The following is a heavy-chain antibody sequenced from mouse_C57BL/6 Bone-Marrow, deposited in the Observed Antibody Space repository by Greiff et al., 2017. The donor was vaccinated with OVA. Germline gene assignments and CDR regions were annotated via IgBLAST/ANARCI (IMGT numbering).Heavy chain of an antibody. D-gene: IGHD2-3*01. Sequence: VQLQQPGAELVRPGSSVKLSCKASGYTFTSYWMHWVKQRPIQGLEWIGNIDPSDSETHYNQKFKDKATLTVDKSSSTAYMQLSSLTSEDAAVYYCARWGYYSFAYWGQGTLVTVSA. CDR3: ARWGYYSFAY. CDR2: IDPSDSET. J-gene: IGHJ3*01. CDR1: GYTFTSYW. V-gene: IGHV1-52*01.